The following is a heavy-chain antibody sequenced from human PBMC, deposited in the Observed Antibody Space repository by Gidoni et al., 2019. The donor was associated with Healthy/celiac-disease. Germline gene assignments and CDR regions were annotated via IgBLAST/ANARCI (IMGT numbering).Heavy chain of an antibody. J-gene: IGHJ6*02. CDR3: AREVEMATIVVIYYYYGRDV. CDR1: GFTFISCS. V-gene: IGHV3-21*01. Sequence: ELQLVESGGGLVKPGGSLRLSCAASGFTFISCSMHWVRQAPGKGLEWVAAISSSSSYRYYADSVKGRLTSSRDNAKNSLYLQMNSLRAEDTAVYYCAREVEMATIVVIYYYYGRDVWGQGTTVTVSS. D-gene: IGHD2-15*01. CDR2: ISSSSSYR.